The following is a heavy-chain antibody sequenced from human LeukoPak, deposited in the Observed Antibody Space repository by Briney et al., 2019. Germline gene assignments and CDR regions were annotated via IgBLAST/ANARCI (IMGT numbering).Heavy chain of an antibody. Sequence: SETLSLTCTVSGGSISSNTYYWAWVRQPPGKGVVSNGSIYHSGSSYYIPSLKSRVTISVDPSKNRFSLQLRSVTAADTAMYYCASPSKWELSDLDYWGQGTLVTVSS. V-gene: IGHV4-39*01. D-gene: IGHD1-26*01. J-gene: IGHJ4*02. CDR2: IYHSGSS. CDR3: ASPSKWELSDLDY. CDR1: GGSISSNTYY.